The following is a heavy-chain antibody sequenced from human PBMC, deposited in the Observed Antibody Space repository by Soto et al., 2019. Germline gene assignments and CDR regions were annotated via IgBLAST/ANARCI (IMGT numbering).Heavy chain of an antibody. CDR3: AKEDQKNSMVRGVIILPHY. V-gene: IGHV3-23*01. CDR1: GFTFSSYA. J-gene: IGHJ4*02. D-gene: IGHD3-10*01. CDR2: ISGSGGST. Sequence: GGSLRLSCAASGFTFSSYAMSWVRQAPGKGLEWVSAISGSGGSTYYADSVKGRFTISRDNSKNTLYLQMNSLRAEDTAVYYCAKEDQKNSMVRGVIILPHYWGQGTLVTVSS.